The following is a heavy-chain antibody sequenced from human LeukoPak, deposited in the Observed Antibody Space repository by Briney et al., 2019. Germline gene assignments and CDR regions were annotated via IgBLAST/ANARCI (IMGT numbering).Heavy chain of an antibody. Sequence: PSETLSLTCSVSGGSICSTTYYWGWIRQPPGKGLEWIGSIYYSGSTYYNPSLKSRVTISVDTSKNQFSLKLSSVTAADTAVYFCGRHRVTITSPMDYWGQGTLVTVSS. CDR1: GGSICSTTYY. J-gene: IGHJ4*02. V-gene: IGHV4-39*01. CDR2: IYYSGST. D-gene: IGHD2-2*01. CDR3: GRHRVTITSPMDY.